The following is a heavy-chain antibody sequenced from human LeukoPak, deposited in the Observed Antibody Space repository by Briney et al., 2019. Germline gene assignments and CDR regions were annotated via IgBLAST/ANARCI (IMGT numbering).Heavy chain of an antibody. CDR2: ISGSGGST. CDR3: ARLRGAVYYSSSSGNYFDY. V-gene: IGHV3-23*01. J-gene: IGHJ4*02. Sequence: GGTLRLSCAASGFTFSSYGMSWVRQAPGKGLEWVSAISGSGGSTYYADSVKGRFTISRDNSKNTLYLQMNSLRAEDTAVYYCARLRGAVYYSSSSGNYFDYWGQGTLVTVSS. D-gene: IGHD6-6*01. CDR1: GFTFSSYG.